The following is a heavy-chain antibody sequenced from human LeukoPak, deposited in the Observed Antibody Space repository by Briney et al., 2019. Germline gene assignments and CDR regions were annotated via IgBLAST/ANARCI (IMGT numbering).Heavy chain of an antibody. CDR2: IKQDGSEK. Sequence: GGSLRLSCAASGFTFSSYWMSWVRQAPGKGLEWVANIKQDGSEKYYVDSVKGRFIISRDNAENSLSLQMNSLRAEDTAIYYCGRDDWGPADYWGQGTLVTVSS. V-gene: IGHV3-7*01. J-gene: IGHJ4*02. D-gene: IGHD3-9*01. CDR1: GFTFSSYW. CDR3: GRDDWGPADY.